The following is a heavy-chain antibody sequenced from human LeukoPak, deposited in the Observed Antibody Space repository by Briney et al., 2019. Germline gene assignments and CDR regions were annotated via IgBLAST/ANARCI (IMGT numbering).Heavy chain of an antibody. V-gene: IGHV4-34*01. CDR2: INHSGST. D-gene: IGHD5-18*01. J-gene: IGHJ4*02. CDR1: GGSFSGYY. Sequence: PSETLSLTCAVYGGSFSGYYWSWIRQPPGKGLEWIGEINHSGSTNYNPSLKSRVTISVDTSKNQFSLKLSSVTAADTAVYYCARGRRIQLWSRPDYYMDVWGQGTLVTVSS. CDR3: ARGRRIQLWSRPDYYMDV.